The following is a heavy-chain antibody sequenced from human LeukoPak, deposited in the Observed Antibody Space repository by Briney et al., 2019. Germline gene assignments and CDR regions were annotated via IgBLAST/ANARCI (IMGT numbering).Heavy chain of an antibody. D-gene: IGHD4-17*01. V-gene: IGHV4-59*08. CDR1: GGSISSYY. CDR3: ARQVTSVTTARPYYFDY. Sequence: SETLSLTCTVSGGSISSYYWSWIRQPPRKGLEWIGCIYHSGSTNYNPSLKSRVTMSVDTSKNQFSLKLSSVTAADTAVYYCARQVTSVTTARPYYFDYWGQGTLVTVSS. J-gene: IGHJ4*02. CDR2: IYHSGST.